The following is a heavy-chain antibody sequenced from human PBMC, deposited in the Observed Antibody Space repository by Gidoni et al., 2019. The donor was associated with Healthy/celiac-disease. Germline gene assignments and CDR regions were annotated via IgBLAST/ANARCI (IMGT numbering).Heavy chain of an antibody. V-gene: IGHV3-23*01. CDR3: AKDINPRRFLEWLLFPMDV. CDR1: GFTFSSYA. CDR2: ISGSGGST. Sequence: EVQLLESGGGLVQPGGSLRLSCSDSGFTFSSYAMSWVRQAPGKGLEWVSAISGSGGSTYYADSVKGRFTISRDNSKNTLYLQMNSLRAEDTAVYYCAKDINPRRFLEWLLFPMDVWGQGTTVTVSS. D-gene: IGHD3-3*01. J-gene: IGHJ6*02.